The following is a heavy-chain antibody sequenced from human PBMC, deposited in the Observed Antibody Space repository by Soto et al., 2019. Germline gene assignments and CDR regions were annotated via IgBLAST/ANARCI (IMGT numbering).Heavy chain of an antibody. J-gene: IGHJ4*02. CDR2: IWYDGSNK. V-gene: IGHV3-33*01. D-gene: IGHD1-26*01. CDR1: GFTFSRYG. CDR3: AREGVGATFDY. Sequence: QVQLVESGGGVVQPGRSLRLSCAASGFTFSRYGMHWVRQAPGKGLEWVAVIWYDGSNKYYADSVKGRFTISRDNSKNTVYLQMNSLRAEDTAVYYCAREGVGATFDYWGQGTLVTVSS.